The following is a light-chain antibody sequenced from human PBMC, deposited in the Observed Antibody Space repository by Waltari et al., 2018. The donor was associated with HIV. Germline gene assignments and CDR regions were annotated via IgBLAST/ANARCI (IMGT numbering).Light chain of an antibody. V-gene: IGLV3-21*04. J-gene: IGLJ2*01. Sequence: SYVLTQPPSVSVAPGKPARITCGGNNIGGKRVHWYQQRPGQAPGLVSYDDSDRPSGIPERFSGSNSGNTATLTISRVEAGDEADYYCHVWDSRRVIFGGGTRLTVL. CDR3: HVWDSRRVI. CDR1: NIGGKR. CDR2: DDS.